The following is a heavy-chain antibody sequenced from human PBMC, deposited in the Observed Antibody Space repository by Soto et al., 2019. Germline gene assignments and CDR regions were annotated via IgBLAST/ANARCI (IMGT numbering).Heavy chain of an antibody. J-gene: IGHJ4*02. CDR2: IKSKTDGGTT. CDR3: TAGWYNWNDVVDY. V-gene: IGHV3-15*01. D-gene: IGHD1-1*01. Sequence: GGSLRLSCAASGFTFSNAWMSWVRQAPGKGLEWVGRIKSKTDGGTTDYAAPVKGRFTISRDDSKNTLYLQMNSLKTEDTAVYYCTAGWYNWNDVVDYWGQGTLVTVSS. CDR1: GFTFSNAW.